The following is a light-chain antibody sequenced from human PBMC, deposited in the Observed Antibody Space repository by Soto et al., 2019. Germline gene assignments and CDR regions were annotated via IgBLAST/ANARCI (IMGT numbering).Light chain of an antibody. CDR3: SSYANSRAI. Sequence: QSVLTQPASVSGSPGQSITISCTGTSNDVSWYQQNPGTAPKLMIYDVSYRPSGVSNRFSGSKSGNTASLTISGLQADDEADYYCSSYANSRAIFGGGTKVTVL. J-gene: IGLJ2*01. V-gene: IGLV2-14*01. CDR1: SND. CDR2: DVS.